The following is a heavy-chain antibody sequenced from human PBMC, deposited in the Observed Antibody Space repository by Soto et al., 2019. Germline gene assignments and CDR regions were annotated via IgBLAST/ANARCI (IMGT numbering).Heavy chain of an antibody. J-gene: IGHJ6*02. CDR2: ISGSGGST. D-gene: IGHD2-2*02. CDR1: GFTFSSYA. CDR3: AKDGGVVPAAILGYYYGMDV. V-gene: IGHV3-23*01. Sequence: EVQLLESGGGLVQPGGSLRLSCAASGFTFSSYAMSWVRQAPGKGLEWVSAISGSGGSTYYADSVKGRFTISRDNSKNTLYLQMNSLRAEDTAVYYCAKDGGVVPAAILGYYYGMDVWGQGTTVTVSS.